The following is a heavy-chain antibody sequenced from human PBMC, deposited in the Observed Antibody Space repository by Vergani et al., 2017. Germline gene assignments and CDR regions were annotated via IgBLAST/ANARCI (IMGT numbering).Heavy chain of an antibody. J-gene: IGHJ4*02. V-gene: IGHV3-7*03. CDR2: IKQDGIEK. CDR1: GFTFSSYW. CDR3: ARIPPVGGGYYFDY. Sequence: EVQLVESGGGLVQPGGSLRLSCAASGFTFSSYWMSWVRQAPGKGLEWVANIKQDGIEKHYVDSVKGRFTISRDNAKNSLYLQMNSLRAEDTAVYYCARIPPVGGGYYFDYWGQGTLVTVSS. D-gene: IGHD3-16*01.